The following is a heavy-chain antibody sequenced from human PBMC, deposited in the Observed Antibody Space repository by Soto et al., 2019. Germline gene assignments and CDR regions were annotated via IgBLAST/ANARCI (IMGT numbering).Heavy chain of an antibody. J-gene: IGHJ4*02. CDR3: AREATQWQVPHYFDK. V-gene: IGHV1-3*01. D-gene: IGHD6-19*01. CDR2: INAGNGNT. Sequence: GASVKVSCKASGYTFTNNAMHWVRQAPGQRLEWMGWINAGNGNTKYSQKFQDRVIISRDTSATTAYMELSSLTSEDTAVYYCAREATQWQVPHYFDKWGQGTQVTVSS. CDR1: GYTFTNNA.